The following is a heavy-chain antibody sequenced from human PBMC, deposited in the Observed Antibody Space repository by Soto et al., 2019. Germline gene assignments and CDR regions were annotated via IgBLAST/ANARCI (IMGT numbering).Heavy chain of an antibody. CDR2: ISAYNGNT. Sequence: GASVKVSCKASGYTFTSYGISWVRQAPGQGLEWMGWISAYNGNTNYAQKLQGRVTMTTDTSTSTAYMELRSLRSDDTAVYYCAGDEPSTRTGTFGQHCYYGMDVGAK. J-gene: IGHJ6*04. CDR1: GYTFTSYG. CDR3: AGDEPSTRTGTFGQHCYYGMDV. D-gene: IGHD1-1*01. V-gene: IGHV1-18*01.